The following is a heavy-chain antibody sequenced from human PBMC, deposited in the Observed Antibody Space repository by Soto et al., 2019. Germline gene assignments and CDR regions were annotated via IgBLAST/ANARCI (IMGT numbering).Heavy chain of an antibody. CDR2: IYYSGST. D-gene: IGHD6-13*01. J-gene: IGHJ6*02. CDR1: GGSIISYY. Sequence: SETLSLTCTVSGGSIISYYWSWIRQPPGKGLEWIGYIYYSGSTNYNPSLKSRVTISVDTSKNQFSLKLSSVTAADTAVYYCARARSSRSYYYGMDVWGQGTTVTVSS. CDR3: ARARSSRSYYYGMDV. V-gene: IGHV4-59*01.